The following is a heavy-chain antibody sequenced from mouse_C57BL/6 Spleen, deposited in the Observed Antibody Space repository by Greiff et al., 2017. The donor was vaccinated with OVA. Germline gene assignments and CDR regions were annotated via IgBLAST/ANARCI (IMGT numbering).Heavy chain of an antibody. CDR3: ARHEDRYYYGSSYPYFDV. V-gene: IGHV1-62-2*01. CDR2: FYPGSGSI. J-gene: IGHJ1*03. Sequence: VQRVESGAELVKPGASVKLSCKASGYTFTEYTIHWVKQRSGQGLEWIGWFYPGSGSIKYNEKFKDKATLTADKSSSTVYMELSRLTSEDSAVYFCARHEDRYYYGSSYPYFDVWGTGTTVTVSS. CDR1: GYTFTEYT. D-gene: IGHD1-1*01.